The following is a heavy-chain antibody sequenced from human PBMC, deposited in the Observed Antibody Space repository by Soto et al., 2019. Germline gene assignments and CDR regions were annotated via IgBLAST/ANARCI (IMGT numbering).Heavy chain of an antibody. CDR3: ARGPRQWLRLFGY. J-gene: IGHJ4*02. D-gene: IGHD5-12*01. CDR2: INHSGST. Sequence: SETLSLTCAVYGGSFSGYYWSWIRQPPGKGLEWIGEINHSGSTNYNPSLKSRVTISVDTSKNQFSLKLSSVTAADTAVYYCARGPRQWLRLFGYWGQGTLVTVSS. CDR1: GGSFSGYY. V-gene: IGHV4-34*01.